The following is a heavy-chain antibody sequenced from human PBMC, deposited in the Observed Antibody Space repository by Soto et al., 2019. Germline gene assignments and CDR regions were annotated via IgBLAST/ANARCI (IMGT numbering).Heavy chain of an antibody. J-gene: IGHJ6*02. V-gene: IGHV4-39*01. D-gene: IGHD1-20*01. CDR2: IYYSGST. Sequence: SETLSLTCTVSGGSISSSSYYWGWIRQPPGKGLEWIGSIYYSGSTYYNPSLKSRVTISVDTSKNQFSLKLSSVTAADTAVYYCARRLTPDSYGMDVWGQGTTVTVSS. CDR1: GGSISSSSYY. CDR3: ARRLTPDSYGMDV.